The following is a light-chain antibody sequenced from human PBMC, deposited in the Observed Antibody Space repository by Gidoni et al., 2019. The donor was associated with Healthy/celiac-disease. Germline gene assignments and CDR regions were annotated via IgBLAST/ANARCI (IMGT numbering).Light chain of an antibody. V-gene: IGKV3-11*01. Sequence: ELVLTHSPATLSLSPGERATLSCRASQSVSSYLAWYQQKPGQAPRLLIYDASNRATGIPARFSGSGSGTDFTLTISSLEPEDFAVYYCQQRSNWPRLFTFXPXTKVDIK. CDR2: DAS. CDR1: QSVSSY. J-gene: IGKJ3*01. CDR3: QQRSNWPRLFT.